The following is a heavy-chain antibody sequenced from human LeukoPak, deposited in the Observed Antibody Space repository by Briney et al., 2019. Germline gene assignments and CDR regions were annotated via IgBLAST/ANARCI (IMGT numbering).Heavy chain of an antibody. CDR2: IYHSGST. J-gene: IGHJ4*02. D-gene: IGHD6-13*01. Sequence: SGTLSLTCAVSGGSTSSSNWWSWVRQPPGKGRAWIGEIYHSGSTNYNPSLKSRVTISVDKSKNQFSLKLSSVTAADTAVYYCARTMGIAAAGVDYWGQGTLVTVSS. CDR3: ARTMGIAAAGVDY. V-gene: IGHV4-4*02. CDR1: GGSTSSSNW.